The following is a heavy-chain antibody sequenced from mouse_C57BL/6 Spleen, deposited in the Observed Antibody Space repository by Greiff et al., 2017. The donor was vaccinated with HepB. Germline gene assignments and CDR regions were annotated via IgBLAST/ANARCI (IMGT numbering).Heavy chain of an antibody. D-gene: IGHD1-1*01. V-gene: IGHV1-54*01. J-gene: IGHJ2*01. Sequence: QVQLQQSGAELVRPGTSVKVSCKASGYAFTNYLIEWVKQRPGQGLEWIGVINPRSGGTNYNEKFKGKATLTADKSSSTAYVQLSSLTSEDSAVYFCARSYYYGSSYEGGYYFDYWGQGTTLTVSS. CDR3: ARSYYYGSSYEGGYYFDY. CDR1: GYAFTNYL. CDR2: INPRSGGT.